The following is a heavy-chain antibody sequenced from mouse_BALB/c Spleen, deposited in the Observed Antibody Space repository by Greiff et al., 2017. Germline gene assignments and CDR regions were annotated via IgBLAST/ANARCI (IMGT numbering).Heavy chain of an antibody. Sequence: QVQLKESGPGLVAPSQSLSITCTVSGFSLTSYGVHWVRQPPGKGLEWLGVIWAGGSTNYNSALMSRLSISKDNSKSQVFLKMNSLQTDDTAMYYCARDPVYYYGGSYAMDYWGQGTSVTVSS. D-gene: IGHD1-1*02. V-gene: IGHV2-9*02. CDR2: IWAGGST. CDR1: GFSLTSYG. J-gene: IGHJ4*01. CDR3: ARDPVYYYGGSYAMDY.